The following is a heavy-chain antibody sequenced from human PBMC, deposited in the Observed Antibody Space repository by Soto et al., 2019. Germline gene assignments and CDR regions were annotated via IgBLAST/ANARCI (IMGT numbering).Heavy chain of an antibody. CDR1: GYSFTSYW. D-gene: IGHD2-8*01. CDR2: IYPGDSDT. CDR3: ARGFRWKGLVRYYYYYGMDV. J-gene: IGHJ6*02. Sequence: GESLKISCKGSGYSFTSYWIGWVRQMPGKGLEWMGIIYPGDSDTRYSPSFQGQVTISADKSISTAYLQWSSLKASDTVMYYCARGFRWKGLVRYYYYYGMDVWGQGTTVTVS. V-gene: IGHV5-51*01.